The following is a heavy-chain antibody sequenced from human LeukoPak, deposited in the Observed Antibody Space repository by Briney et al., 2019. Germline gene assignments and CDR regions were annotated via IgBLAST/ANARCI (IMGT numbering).Heavy chain of an antibody. Sequence: SETLSLTCTVSGDSINNNNYYWGWIRQPPGKGLEWIGSIYYSGSTYYNPSLKSRVTISVDTSKNQFSLKLSSVTAADTAVYYCARDPRGSSWSFDYWGQGTLVTVSS. CDR2: IYYSGST. CDR3: ARDPRGSSWSFDY. V-gene: IGHV4-39*07. CDR1: GDSINNNNYY. J-gene: IGHJ4*02. D-gene: IGHD6-13*01.